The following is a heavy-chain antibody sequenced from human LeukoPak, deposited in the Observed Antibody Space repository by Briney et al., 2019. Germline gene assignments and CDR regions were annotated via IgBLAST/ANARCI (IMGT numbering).Heavy chain of an antibody. Sequence: SETLSLTCAVSGGSISSSNWWSWVRQPPGKGLEWIGEIYHSGSTNYNPSLKSRVTISVDTSKNQFSLKLSSVTAADTAVYYCARNVLLWFGEFYFDYWGQGTLVTVSS. CDR1: GGSISSSNW. CDR3: ARNVLLWFGEFYFDY. D-gene: IGHD3-10*01. CDR2: IYHSGST. J-gene: IGHJ4*02. V-gene: IGHV4-4*02.